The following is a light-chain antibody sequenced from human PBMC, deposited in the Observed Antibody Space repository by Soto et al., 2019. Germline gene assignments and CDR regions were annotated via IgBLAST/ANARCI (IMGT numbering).Light chain of an antibody. V-gene: IGKV3-11*01. CDR1: QSISSN. J-gene: IGKJ5*01. CDR2: DAS. CDR3: QQRSNWPSIT. Sequence: EIVMTQSPVTLSLSPGERATLSCRASQSISSNLAWYQQKPGQAPRLLIYDASNRATGIPARFSGSGSGTDFTLTINSLEPEDFAVYYCQQRSNWPSITFGQGTRLEIK.